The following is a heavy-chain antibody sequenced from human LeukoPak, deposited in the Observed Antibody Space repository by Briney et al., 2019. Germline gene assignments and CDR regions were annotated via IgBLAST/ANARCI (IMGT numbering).Heavy chain of an antibody. CDR2: ISSSGSTI. CDR1: GFTFSSYE. J-gene: IGHJ4*02. CDR3: ARCRVVPAARYCDF. D-gene: IGHD2-2*01. V-gene: IGHV3-48*03. Sequence: GGSLRLSCAASGFTFSSYEMNWVRQAPGKGLEWVSYISSSGSTIYYADSVKGRFTISRDNAKNSLYLHMNSLRAEDTAVYFSARCRVVPAARYCDFWGQGTLVTVSA.